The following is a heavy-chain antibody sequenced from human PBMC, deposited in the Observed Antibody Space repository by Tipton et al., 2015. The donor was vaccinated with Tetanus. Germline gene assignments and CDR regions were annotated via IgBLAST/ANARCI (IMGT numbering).Heavy chain of an antibody. J-gene: IGHJ4*02. CDR3: AREGIRLAANPFDY. CDR1: GYTFTSYD. Sequence: QVQLVQSGAEVKKPGASVKVSCKASGYTFTSYDINWVRQATGQGLEWMGWMNPNSGNTGFAQNFQGRVTMTRNTSISTAYMELSSLNSEDTAVYYCAREGIRLAANPFDYWGQGTLVTVSS. V-gene: IGHV1-8*01. CDR2: MNPNSGNT. D-gene: IGHD6-19*01.